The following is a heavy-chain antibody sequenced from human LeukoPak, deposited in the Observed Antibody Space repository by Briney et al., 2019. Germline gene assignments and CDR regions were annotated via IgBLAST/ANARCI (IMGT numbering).Heavy chain of an antibody. D-gene: IGHD5-18*01. CDR1: GFTFSSYA. CDR3: AKLGSAMVLYYFDY. J-gene: IGHJ4*02. CDR2: ISGSGGST. Sequence: GASLRLSCAASGFTFSSYAMSWARQAPGKGLEWVSAISGSGGSTYYADSVKGRFTISRHNSKNTLYLQMNSLRAEDTAVYYCAKLGSAMVLYYFDYWGQGTLVTVSS. V-gene: IGHV3-23*01.